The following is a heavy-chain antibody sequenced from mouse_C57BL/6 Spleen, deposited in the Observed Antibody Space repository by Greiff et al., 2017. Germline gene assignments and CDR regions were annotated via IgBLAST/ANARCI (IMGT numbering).Heavy chain of an antibody. CDR1: GYTFTSYW. Sequence: QVQLKQPGAELVKPGASVKMSCKASGYTFTSYWITWVKQRPGPGLEWIGDIYPGSGSTNYNAKFKSKATLTVDTSSRTAYMQLSSLTSEDSAVYYCAIWLITTVGAMDYWGQGTSVTVSS. D-gene: IGHD1-1*01. J-gene: IGHJ4*01. CDR2: IYPGSGST. CDR3: AIWLITTVGAMDY. V-gene: IGHV1-55*01.